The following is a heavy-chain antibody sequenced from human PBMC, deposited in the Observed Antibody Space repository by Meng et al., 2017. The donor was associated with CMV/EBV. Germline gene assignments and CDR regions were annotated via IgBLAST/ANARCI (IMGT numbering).Heavy chain of an antibody. J-gene: IGHJ4*02. CDR2: IYSGGTT. Sequence: GGSLRLSCAVSGLTVSSNYMSWVRQAPGKGLEWVSVIYSGGTTGYADSVRGRFTISRDKSKNTLYLQMNSLRAEDTAVYYCAKDHPYYYGSGSYSGGYYFDYWGQGTLVTVSS. V-gene: IGHV3-53*01. CDR3: AKDHPYYYGSGSYSGGYYFDY. CDR1: GLTVSSNY. D-gene: IGHD3-10*01.